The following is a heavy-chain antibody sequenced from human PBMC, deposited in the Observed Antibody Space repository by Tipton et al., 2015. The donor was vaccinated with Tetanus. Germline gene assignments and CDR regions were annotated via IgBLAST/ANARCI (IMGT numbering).Heavy chain of an antibody. CDR2: ISGNSGYK. V-gene: IGHV3-21*04. Sequence: SLRLSCVASGFTFKSYTLNWVRQAPGKGLEWVSSISGNSGYKYYADSVKGRFTVSRGTSKNTLYLQMNSLRAEDTALYYCAKRLGSPNHYFDYWGQGTLVTVSS. CDR3: AKRLGSPNHYFDY. J-gene: IGHJ4*02. CDR1: GFTFKSYT. D-gene: IGHD1-1*01.